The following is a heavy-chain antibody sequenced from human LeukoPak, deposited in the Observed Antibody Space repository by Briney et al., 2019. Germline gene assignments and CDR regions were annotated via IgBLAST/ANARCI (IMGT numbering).Heavy chain of an antibody. Sequence: GGSLRLSCAASGFTFSSYGMHWVRQAPGKGLEWVAFIRYDGSNKYYADSVKGRFTISRDNAKNTLYLQMNSLRAEDTAVYYCASGLIRGSIAAAGIEYFQHWGQGTLVTVSS. CDR3: ASGLIRGSIAAAGIEYFQH. V-gene: IGHV3-30*02. CDR1: GFTFSSYG. J-gene: IGHJ1*01. D-gene: IGHD6-13*01. CDR2: IRYDGSNK.